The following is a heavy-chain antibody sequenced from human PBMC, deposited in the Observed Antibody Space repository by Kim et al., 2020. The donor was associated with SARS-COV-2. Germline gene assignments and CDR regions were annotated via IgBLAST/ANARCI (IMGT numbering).Heavy chain of an antibody. CDR1: GFTLRTYG. Sequence: GGSLRLSCAASGFTLRTYGMHWVRQTPGRGLEWVAVIWSDGINKFYADSVKGRFTFSRDDSRSTLYLQMNSLRVGDTAIYYCARERGPYDAFDIWGQGT. J-gene: IGHJ3*02. CDR2: IWSDGINK. V-gene: IGHV3-33*01. CDR3: ARERGPYDAFDI.